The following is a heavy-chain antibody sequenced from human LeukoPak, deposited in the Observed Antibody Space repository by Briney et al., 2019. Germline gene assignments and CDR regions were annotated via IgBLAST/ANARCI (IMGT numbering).Heavy chain of an antibody. CDR2: ISSSSSTI. CDR3: ARDIVVVPAARAGDNWFDP. V-gene: IGHV3-48*01. D-gene: IGHD2-2*01. Sequence: PEGSLRLSCAASGFTFSSYSMNWVRQAPGKGLEWVSYISSSSSTIYYADSVKGRFTISRDNAKNSLYLQMNSLRAEDTAVYYCARDIVVVPAARAGDNWFDPWGQGTLVTVSS. J-gene: IGHJ5*02. CDR1: GFTFSSYS.